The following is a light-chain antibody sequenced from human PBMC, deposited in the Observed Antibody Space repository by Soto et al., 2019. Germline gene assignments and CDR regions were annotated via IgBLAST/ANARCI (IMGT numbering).Light chain of an antibody. V-gene: IGKV3-11*01. CDR3: QQRSNWPPMYT. J-gene: IGKJ2*01. CDR2: DAS. CDR1: QSVSSY. Sequence: EIVLTQSPATLSLSPGERATLSCRASQSVSSYLAWYHQKPGQAPRLLIYDASNRATGIAARFSGSGSGTDFSLTISSLEPEDFAVYYCQQRSNWPPMYTFGQGTQLGIK.